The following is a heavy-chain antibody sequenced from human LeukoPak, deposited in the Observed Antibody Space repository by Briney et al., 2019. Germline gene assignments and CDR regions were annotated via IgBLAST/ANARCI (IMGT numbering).Heavy chain of an antibody. CDR2: IDPEDGKT. D-gene: IGHD3-22*01. J-gene: IGHJ3*02. Sequence: ASVKVSCKVSRYTVTELSMHWVRQGPGKGLEWMGGIDPEDGKTIYAQKFQGRVTMTEDTSTDTAYMELSSLRSDDTAVYYCVTGTLKCDRRGYYSNDAFDTWGQGTVVTVSS. CDR1: RYTVTELS. CDR3: VTGTLKCDRRGYYSNDAFDT. V-gene: IGHV1-24*01.